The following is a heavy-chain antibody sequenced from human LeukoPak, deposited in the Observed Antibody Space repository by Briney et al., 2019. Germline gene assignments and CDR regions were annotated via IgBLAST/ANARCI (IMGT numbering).Heavy chain of an antibody. J-gene: IGHJ4*02. CDR3: ARAGNWELSSGLDY. CDR1: GFTFSSYW. V-gene: IGHV3-74*01. D-gene: IGHD3-16*02. Sequence: GGSLRLSCAASGFTFSSYWMHWVRQAPGKGLVWVSRINRDGSSTSYADSVKGRFTISRDNSKNTLYLQMNSLRAEDTAVYYCARAGNWELSSGLDYWGQGTLVTVSS. CDR2: INRDGSST.